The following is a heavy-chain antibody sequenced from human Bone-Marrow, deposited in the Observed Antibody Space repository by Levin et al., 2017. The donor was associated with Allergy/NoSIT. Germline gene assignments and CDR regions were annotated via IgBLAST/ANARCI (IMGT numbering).Heavy chain of an antibody. V-gene: IGHV3-33*01. CDR2: IWYDGSNK. J-gene: IGHJ4*02. CDR1: GFTFSSYG. Sequence: PGGSLRLSCAASGFTFSSYGMHWVRQAPGKGLEWVAVIWYDGSNKYYADSVKGRFTISRDNSKNTLYLQMNSLRAEDTAVYYCATGIQNIPVDYWGQGTLVTVSS. CDR3: ATGIQNIPVDY. D-gene: IGHD5-18*01.